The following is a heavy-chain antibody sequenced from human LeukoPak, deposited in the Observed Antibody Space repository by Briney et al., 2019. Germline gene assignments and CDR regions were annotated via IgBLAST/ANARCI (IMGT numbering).Heavy chain of an antibody. CDR1: GFTFSGSA. Sequence: GGSLRLSCAASGFTFSGSAIHWVRQASGKGLEWVGRIRSEGNSYATAYAASVKGRFTISRDDSKNTAYLRMNSLKTEDTAVYYCTRLRDAFDIWGQGTRVTVSS. J-gene: IGHJ3*02. V-gene: IGHV3-73*01. CDR3: TRLRDAFDI. CDR2: IRSEGNSYAT.